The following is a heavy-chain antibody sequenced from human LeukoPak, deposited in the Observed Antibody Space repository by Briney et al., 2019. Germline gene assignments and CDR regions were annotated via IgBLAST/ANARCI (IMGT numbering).Heavy chain of an antibody. CDR2: PNSGGT. D-gene: IGHD2-2*02. CDR3: ARAGCSSTSCYRRGMDV. Sequence: PNSGGTNYAQKFQGWVTMTRDTSISTAYMELSRLRSDDTAVYYCARAGCSSTSCYRRGMDVWGQGTTVTVSS. V-gene: IGHV1-2*04. J-gene: IGHJ6*02.